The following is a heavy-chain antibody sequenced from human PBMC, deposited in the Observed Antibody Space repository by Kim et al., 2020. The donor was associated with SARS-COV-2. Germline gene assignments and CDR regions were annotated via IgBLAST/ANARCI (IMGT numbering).Heavy chain of an antibody. J-gene: IGHJ4*02. CDR3: VKSARVGYFDWLLPY. D-gene: IGHD3-9*01. CDR1: GFTFSSYG. V-gene: IGHV3-30*18. Sequence: GGSLRLSCAASGFTFSSYGMHWVRQAPGKGLEWVAVISYDGSNKYYADSVKGRFTISRDNSKNTLYLQMNSLRAEDTAVYYCVKSARVGYFDWLLPYWGQGTLVTVSS. CDR2: ISYDGSNK.